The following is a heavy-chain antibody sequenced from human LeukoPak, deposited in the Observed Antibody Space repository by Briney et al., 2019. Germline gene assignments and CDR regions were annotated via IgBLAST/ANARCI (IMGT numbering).Heavy chain of an antibody. Sequence: GGSLRLSCAASGFTFSSYWMSWVRQAPGKGLEWVANIKKDGSEKYSVDSVKGRFTISRDNSKNTLYLQMNSLRAEDTAVYYCAKVSSSFAIDYWGQGTLVTVSS. CDR1: GFTFSSYW. CDR2: IKKDGSEK. D-gene: IGHD6-6*01. CDR3: AKVSSSFAIDY. V-gene: IGHV3-7*01. J-gene: IGHJ4*02.